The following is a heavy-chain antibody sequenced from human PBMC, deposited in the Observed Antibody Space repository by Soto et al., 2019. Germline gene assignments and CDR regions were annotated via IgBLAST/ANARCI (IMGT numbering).Heavy chain of an antibody. Sequence: PGGSLRLSCAASGFVVTDYYMSWVRQAPGKGLEWVAVFLIGGDTHYGESVKGRFTISRDNSKNTLYLQMNSLRAEDTAVYYCAREPLWSGPLPLDAFDLLVQVTIVTDSS. CDR3: AREPLWSGPLPLDAFDL. J-gene: IGHJ3*01. D-gene: IGHD3-3*01. V-gene: IGHV3-53*01. CDR1: GFVVTDYY. CDR2: FLIGGDT.